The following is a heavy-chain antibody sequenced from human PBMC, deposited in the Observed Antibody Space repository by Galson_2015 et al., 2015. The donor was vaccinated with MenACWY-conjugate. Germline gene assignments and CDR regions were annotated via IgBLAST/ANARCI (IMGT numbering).Heavy chain of an antibody. D-gene: IGHD1-7*01. V-gene: IGHV3-48*02. J-gene: IGHJ4*02. Sequence: SLRLSCAASGFTFSNYNMNWVRQAPGKGLEWVSYISSSSRNIYYADSMKGRFTISRDNVKNSLYLQMSSPRDEDTAIYYCALGTTYFDYWGQGTLVTVSS. CDR2: ISSSSRNI. CDR3: ALGTTYFDY. CDR1: GFTFSNYN.